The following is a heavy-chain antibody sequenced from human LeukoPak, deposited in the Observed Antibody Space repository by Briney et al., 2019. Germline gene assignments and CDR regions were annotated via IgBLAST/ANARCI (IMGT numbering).Heavy chain of an antibody. CDR1: GGSFSGYY. V-gene: IGHV4-34*01. CDR2: INHSGST. D-gene: IGHD3-10*01. J-gene: IGHJ3*02. CDR3: ARPRDLFRLKDAFDI. Sequence: KPSETLSLTCAVYGGSFSGYYWSWIRQPPGKGLEWIGEINHSGSTNYNPSLKSRVTISVDTSKNQFPLKLSSVTAADTAVYYCARPRDLFRLKDAFDIWGQGTMVTVSS.